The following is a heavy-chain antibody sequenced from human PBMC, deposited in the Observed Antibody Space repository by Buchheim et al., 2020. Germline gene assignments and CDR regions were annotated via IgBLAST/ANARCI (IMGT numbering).Heavy chain of an antibody. Sequence: EVQLLESGGGLVQPGGSLRLSCAASGFTFSSFAMSWVRQAPGKGLEWVSATFVSGGITYYADSVKGRFTTSRDNSLNTQYLQMNSLRAEDTALYYCAKDRHDSSDSYYFDYWGQGTL. J-gene: IGHJ4*02. D-gene: IGHD3-22*01. V-gene: IGHV3-23*01. CDR1: GFTFSSFA. CDR3: AKDRHDSSDSYYFDY. CDR2: TFVSGGIT.